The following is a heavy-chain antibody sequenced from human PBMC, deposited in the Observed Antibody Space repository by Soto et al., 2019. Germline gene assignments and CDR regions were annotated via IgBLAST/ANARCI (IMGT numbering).Heavy chain of an antibody. J-gene: IGHJ4*02. D-gene: IGHD4-17*01. Sequence: SLRLSCAASGFTFSSYGMHWVRQAPGKGLEWVAVISYDGSNKYYADSVKGRFTISRDNSKNTLYLQMNSLRAEDTAVYYSPKTNYADSVGVRDPIDYCGQRTLVTVSS. CDR2: ISYDGSNK. V-gene: IGHV3-30*18. CDR3: PKTNYADSVGVRDPIDY. CDR1: GFTFSSYG.